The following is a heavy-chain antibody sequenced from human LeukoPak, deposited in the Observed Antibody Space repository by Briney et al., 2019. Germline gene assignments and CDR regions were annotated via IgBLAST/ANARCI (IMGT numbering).Heavy chain of an antibody. D-gene: IGHD6-6*01. J-gene: IGHJ5*02. V-gene: IGHV3-53*04. CDR1: GFTISYNY. Sequence: PGGSLRLSCAASGFTISYNYMSWVRQVPGKGLQWVSVIYSNTSAYYADSVKGRFTISRHNSKNTLYLQMTSLRAEDTAVYYCARDIPVDSRSSVPKPVRDSWGQGTLVTVSS. CDR2: IYSNTSA. CDR3: ARDIPVDSRSSVPKPVRDS.